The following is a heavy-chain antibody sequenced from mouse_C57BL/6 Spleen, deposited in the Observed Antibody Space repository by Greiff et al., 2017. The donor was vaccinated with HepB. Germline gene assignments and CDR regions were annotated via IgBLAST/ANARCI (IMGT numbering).Heavy chain of an antibody. CDR2: IRNKANGYTT. J-gene: IGHJ2*01. CDR3: ARVVTTVVALDY. D-gene: IGHD1-1*01. V-gene: IGHV7-3*01. Sequence: EVKLVESGGGLVQPGGSLSLSCAASGFTFTDYYMSWVRQPPGKALEWLGFIRNKANGYTTEYSASVKGRFTISRDNSQSILYLQMNALRAEDSATDYCARVVTTVVALDYWGQGTTLTVSS. CDR1: GFTFTDYY.